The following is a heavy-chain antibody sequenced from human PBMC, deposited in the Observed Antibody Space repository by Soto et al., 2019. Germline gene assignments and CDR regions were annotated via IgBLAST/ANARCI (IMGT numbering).Heavy chain of an antibody. Sequence: EVQLLESGGGLVQPGGSLRLSCAASGFTFSRYAMSWVRQAPGKGLEWVSAISGSGGSTYYADSVKGRFTISRDNSKNTLYLKMNSLRAGDTAVYYCAQGLAARPRGGFDYWGQGTLVTVSS. CDR1: GFTFSRYA. J-gene: IGHJ4*02. D-gene: IGHD6-6*01. CDR2: ISGSGGST. CDR3: AQGLAARPRGGFDY. V-gene: IGHV3-23*01.